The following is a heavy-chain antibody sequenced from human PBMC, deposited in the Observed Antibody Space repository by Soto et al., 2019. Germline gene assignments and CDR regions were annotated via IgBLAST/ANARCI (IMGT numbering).Heavy chain of an antibody. CDR3: ARGLAVRGSYGLDV. Sequence: PSETLSLICSVSGGSLSSYYWNWIRQPPGTGLEWIGYVYYTGITNYNPSLKSRVTISVDKSQNQFSLSLNFVTAADTAVYYCARGLAVRGSYGLDVWGQGTTVTVSS. J-gene: IGHJ6*02. V-gene: IGHV4-59*12. CDR2: VYYTGIT. D-gene: IGHD3-10*01. CDR1: GGSLSSYY.